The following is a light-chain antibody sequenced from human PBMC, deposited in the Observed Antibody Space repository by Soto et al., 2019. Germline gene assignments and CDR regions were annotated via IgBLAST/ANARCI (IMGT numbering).Light chain of an antibody. CDR3: QQYGSSAPT. CDR2: GAS. Sequence: EIVLTQSPGTLSLSPGERATLSCRASQSVSSNYLAWYQRKPGQAPRHLIYGASSRATGIPNRFSGSGSGTDFTLTITRLEQEDCAVYYCQQYGSSAPTFGEGTKVEIK. V-gene: IGKV3-20*01. J-gene: IGKJ1*01. CDR1: QSVSSNY.